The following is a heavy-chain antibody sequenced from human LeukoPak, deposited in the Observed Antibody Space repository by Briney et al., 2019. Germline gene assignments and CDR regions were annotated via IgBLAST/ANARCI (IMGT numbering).Heavy chain of an antibody. CDR2: IYSGGDT. J-gene: IGHJ4*02. V-gene: IGHV3-53*05. Sequence: GGTLSFSGRASGFTVRSYYSMGAGQVKGKGLEWVSIIYSGGDTYYADSVKGRFTISRDNSKNTLYLQMNSLRAEDTAVYYCARDRYSTIFGGWGQGTLVTVSS. CDR3: ARDRYSTIFGG. CDR1: GFTVRSYY. D-gene: IGHD3-3*01.